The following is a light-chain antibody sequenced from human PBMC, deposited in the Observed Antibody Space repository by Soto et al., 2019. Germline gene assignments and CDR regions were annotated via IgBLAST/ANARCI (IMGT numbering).Light chain of an antibody. CDR2: AAS. V-gene: IGKV1-39*01. CDR3: QQSYSTPIT. CDR1: QDISNY. J-gene: IGKJ5*01. Sequence: DIQMTQTPPSLSASVGDRVTITSEASQDISNYLTWYQQKPGKAPKLLIYAASSLQSGVPSRFSGSGSGTDFTLTISSLQPEDFATYYCQQSYSTPITFGQGTRLEIK.